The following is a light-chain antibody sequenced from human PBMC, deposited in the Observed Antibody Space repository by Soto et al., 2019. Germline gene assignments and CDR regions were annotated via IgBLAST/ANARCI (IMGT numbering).Light chain of an antibody. CDR3: QQYNNWPPYT. V-gene: IGKV3-15*01. Sequence: EIVMTQSPATLSVSPGERATLSCRASQSVSSTLAWSQQTPVQAPRLLIDGASTRSTGIPTRFSGRGSGPEFALTISSMPSEDVSGYYCQQYNNWPPYTFGQGTKLEIK. J-gene: IGKJ2*01. CDR2: GAS. CDR1: QSVSST.